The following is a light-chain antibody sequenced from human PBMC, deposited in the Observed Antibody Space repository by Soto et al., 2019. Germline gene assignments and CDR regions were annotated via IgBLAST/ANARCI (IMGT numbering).Light chain of an antibody. J-gene: IGLJ1*01. V-gene: IGLV1-40*01. CDR2: GNS. CDR3: QSYDSSLSDHYV. CDR1: SSNIGATYD. Sequence: QSVRTQPPSLSGAPGQRVTISCTGSSSNIGATYDVQWYQQLPGTAPKLLIYGNSNRPSGVPDRFSGSKSGTSASLAITGLPADDEADYYCQSYDSSLSDHYVFGTGTKLTVL.